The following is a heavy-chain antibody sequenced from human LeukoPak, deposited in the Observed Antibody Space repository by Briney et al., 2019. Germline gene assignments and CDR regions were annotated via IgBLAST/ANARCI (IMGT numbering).Heavy chain of an antibody. CDR3: ARVGPGVYSSSWYPFDY. J-gene: IGHJ4*02. CDR1: GGTFSSYA. V-gene: IGHV1-18*01. Sequence: ASVKVSCKASGGTFSSYAISWVRQAPGQGLEWMGWISAYNGNTNYAQKLQGRVTMTTDTSTSTAYMELRSLRPDDTAVYYCARVGPGVYSSSWYPFDYWGQGTLVTVSS. CDR2: ISAYNGNT. D-gene: IGHD6-13*01.